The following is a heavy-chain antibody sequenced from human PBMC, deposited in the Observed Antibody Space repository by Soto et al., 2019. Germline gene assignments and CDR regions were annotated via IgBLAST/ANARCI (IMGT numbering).Heavy chain of an antibody. CDR2: INNNGGNT. V-gene: IGHV3-64D*06. CDR1: GFTFSSHP. J-gene: IGHJ1*01. D-gene: IGHD5-12*01. Sequence: GGSLSLSCSASGFTFSSHPMHWVRQVPGKGLEYVSAINNNGGNTYYADSVKGRFTISRDNSKNTLYLQMSSLRVEDTAVYYCVKAYSGIYWHWGQGTLVTVSS. CDR3: VKAYSGIYWH.